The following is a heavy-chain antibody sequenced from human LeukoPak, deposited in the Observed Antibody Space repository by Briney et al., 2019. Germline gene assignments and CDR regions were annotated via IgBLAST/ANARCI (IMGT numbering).Heavy chain of an antibody. CDR3: ARGFEKRVLRFSEWSNSPFDY. J-gene: IGHJ4*02. D-gene: IGHD3-3*01. CDR2: ISSSSSTI. V-gene: IGHV3-48*01. CDR1: GFTFSSYS. Sequence: PGGSLRLSCAASGFTFSSYSMNWVRQAPGKGLEWVSYISSSSSTIYYADSVKGRFTISRDNAKNSLYLQMNSLRAEDTAVYYCARGFEKRVLRFSEWSNSPFDYWGQGTLVTVSS.